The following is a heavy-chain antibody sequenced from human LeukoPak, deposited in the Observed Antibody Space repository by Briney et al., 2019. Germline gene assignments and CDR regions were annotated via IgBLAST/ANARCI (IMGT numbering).Heavy chain of an antibody. CDR2: INSDGRST. Sequence: GGSLRLSCAASGFTFSSYWMHWVRQAPGKGLVWVSRINSDGRSTSYADSVKGRFTISRDNAVNTLYLQMNSLRAEDTAVYYCARGNSDYSYYYQYYGMDVWGQGTTVTVSS. CDR3: ARGNSDYSYYYQYYGMDV. J-gene: IGHJ6*02. CDR1: GFTFSSYW. V-gene: IGHV3-74*01. D-gene: IGHD4-11*01.